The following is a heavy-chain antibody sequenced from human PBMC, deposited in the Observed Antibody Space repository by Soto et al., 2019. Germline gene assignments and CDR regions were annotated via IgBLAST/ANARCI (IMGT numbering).Heavy chain of an antibody. V-gene: IGHV1-2*02. J-gene: IGHJ3*02. Sequence: ASVKVSCKASGYTFSDFFIHWVRQAPGQGLEWIGWINPNTGDTKFAQRFQGRVTMTGDTSISTAYMDLSRLTSDDTAVYYCARDGLTLKYSSDIWGQGTMVTVSS. CDR3: ARDGLTLKYSSDI. CDR1: GYTFSDFF. D-gene: IGHD3-9*01. CDR2: INPNTGDT.